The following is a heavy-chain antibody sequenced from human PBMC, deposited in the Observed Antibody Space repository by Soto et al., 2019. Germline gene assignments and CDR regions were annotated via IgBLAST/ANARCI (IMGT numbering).Heavy chain of an antibody. V-gene: IGHV3-23*01. Sequence: GGSLRLSCEGAGFPFVSHAMEWVRQAPGKGLEWVSTISDSGGSTYYADSVKGRFTVSRDNSKSTLSLQMNSLRAEDTAVYYCAKATSQYSYGPYYFDYWGQGTLVTVSS. D-gene: IGHD5-18*01. J-gene: IGHJ4*02. CDR3: AKATSQYSYGPYYFDY. CDR2: ISDSGGST. CDR1: GFPFVSHA.